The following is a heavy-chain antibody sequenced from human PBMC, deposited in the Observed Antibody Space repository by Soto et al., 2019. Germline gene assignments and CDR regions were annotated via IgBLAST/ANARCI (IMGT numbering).Heavy chain of an antibody. CDR1: GYTFTSYY. V-gene: IGHV1-46*01. CDR2: INPSGGST. D-gene: IGHD4-17*01. J-gene: IGHJ4*02. Sequence: GSSLKVSCKASGYTFTSYYMHWVRQAPGQGLEWMGIINPSGGSTSYAQKFQGRVTMTRDTSTSTVYMELSSLRSEDTAVYYCARDLGVGSPSNYGDPGIDVYFDYWGQGTLVTVSS. CDR3: ARDLGVGSPSNYGDPGIDVYFDY.